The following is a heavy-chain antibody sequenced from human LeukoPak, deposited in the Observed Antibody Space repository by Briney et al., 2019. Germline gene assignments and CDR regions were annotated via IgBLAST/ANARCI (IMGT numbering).Heavy chain of an antibody. J-gene: IGHJ4*02. CDR1: GFTFSDYY. CDR3: ARDREMATIRYFDY. Sequence: PGGSLRLSCAASGFTFSDYYMSWIRQAPGKGLEWVSYISSSGSTIYYADSVKGRFTISRDNAKNSLYLQMNSLRAEDTAVYYCARDREMATIRYFDYWGQGTLVTASS. CDR2: ISSSGSTI. V-gene: IGHV3-11*01. D-gene: IGHD5-24*01.